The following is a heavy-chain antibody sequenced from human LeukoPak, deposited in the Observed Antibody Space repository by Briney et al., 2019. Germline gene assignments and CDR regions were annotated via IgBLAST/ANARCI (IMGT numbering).Heavy chain of an antibody. CDR3: ARGQGGYNPLGY. D-gene: IGHD5-12*01. V-gene: IGHV3-21*01. Sequence: GGSLRLSCAASGFTFSSYSMNWVRQAPGKGLEWVSSISSSSSYIYYADSVKGRFTISRDNAKNSLYLQMNSLRAGDTAVYYCARGQGGYNPLGYWGQGTLVTVSS. J-gene: IGHJ4*02. CDR1: GFTFSSYS. CDR2: ISSSSSYI.